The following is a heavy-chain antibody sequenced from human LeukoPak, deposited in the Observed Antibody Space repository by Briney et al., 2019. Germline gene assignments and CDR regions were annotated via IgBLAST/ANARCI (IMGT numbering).Heavy chain of an antibody. CDR3: ARANGYNGELLPIYYYYYMDV. D-gene: IGHD1-26*01. V-gene: IGHV4-59*01. CDR1: GGSISSYY. J-gene: IGHJ6*03. CDR2: IYYSGST. Sequence: SETLSLTCTVSGGSISSYYWSWIRQPPGKGLEWIGYIYYSGSTNYNPSLKSRVTISVDTSKNQFSLKLSSVTAADTAVYYCARANGYNGELLPIYYYYYMDVWGKGTTVTVSS.